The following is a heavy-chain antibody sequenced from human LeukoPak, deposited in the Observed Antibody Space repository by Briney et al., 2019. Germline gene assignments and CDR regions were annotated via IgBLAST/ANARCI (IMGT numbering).Heavy chain of an antibody. CDR3: ARDSGSSWDDDAFDI. V-gene: IGHV1-2*02. Sequence: ASVKVSCKASGYTFTGYYMHWVRQAPGQGLEWMGWINPNSGGTNYAQKFQGRVTMTRDTSISTAYMELSRLRSDDTAVYYCARDSGSSWDDDAFDIWGQGTMVTVSS. CDR2: INPNSGGT. J-gene: IGHJ3*02. D-gene: IGHD6-13*01. CDR1: GYTFTGYY.